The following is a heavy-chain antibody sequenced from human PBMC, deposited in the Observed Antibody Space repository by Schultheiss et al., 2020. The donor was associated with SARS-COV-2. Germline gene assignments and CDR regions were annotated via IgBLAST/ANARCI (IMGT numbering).Heavy chain of an antibody. CDR2: IRSKAYGGTT. J-gene: IGHJ4*02. CDR1: GFTFSNAW. CDR3: TTDGGYSSSWPPTELDY. Sequence: GESLKISCAASGFTFSNAWMSWVRQAPGKGLEWVGFIRSKAYGGTTEYAASVKGRFTISRDDSKSIAYLQMNSLKTEDTAVYYCTTDGGYSSSWPPTELDYWGQGTLVTVSS. D-gene: IGHD6-13*01. V-gene: IGHV3-49*04.